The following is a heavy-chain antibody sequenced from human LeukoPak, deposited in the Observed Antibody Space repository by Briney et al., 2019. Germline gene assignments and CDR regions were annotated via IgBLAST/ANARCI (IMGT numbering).Heavy chain of an antibody. CDR1: GFTFSSCA. CDR3: AREGADYGDYVFDY. CDR2: ISSSSSYI. J-gene: IGHJ4*02. V-gene: IGHV3-21*01. Sequence: PGGSLRLSCAASGFTFSSCAMNWVRQAPGKGLEWVSSISSSSSYIYYADSVKGRFTISRDNAKNSLYLQMNSLRAEDTAVYYCAREGADYGDYVFDYWGQGTLVTVSS. D-gene: IGHD4-17*01.